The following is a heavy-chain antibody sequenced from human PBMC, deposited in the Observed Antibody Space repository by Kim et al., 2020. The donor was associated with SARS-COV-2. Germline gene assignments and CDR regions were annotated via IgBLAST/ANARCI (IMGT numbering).Heavy chain of an antibody. CDR3: AKVRRAYCGGDCYGSRYYGMDV. CDR2: ISYDGSNK. V-gene: IGHV3-30*18. J-gene: IGHJ6*02. Sequence: GGSLRLSCAASGFTFSSYGMHWVRQAPGKGLEWVAVISYDGSNKYYADSVKGRFTISRDNSKNTLYLQMNSLRAEDTAVYYCAKVRRAYCGGDCYGSRYYGMDVGGQGTTVTVSS. D-gene: IGHD2-21*01. CDR1: GFTFSSYG.